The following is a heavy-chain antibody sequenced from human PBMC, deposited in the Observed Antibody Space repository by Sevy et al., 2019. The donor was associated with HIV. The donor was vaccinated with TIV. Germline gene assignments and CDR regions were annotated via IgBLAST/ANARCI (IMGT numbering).Heavy chain of an antibody. J-gene: IGHJ4*02. Sequence: GGSLRLSCAASGFTFSSYWMSWVRQAPGKGLEWVANIKQDGSEKYYVDSVKGRFTISRDNAKNTLYLQMNSLRAEDTAVYYCARDLTPRGYYDSSGYFDYWGQGTLVTVSS. D-gene: IGHD3-22*01. V-gene: IGHV3-7*01. CDR1: GFTFSSYW. CDR2: IKQDGSEK. CDR3: ARDLTPRGYYDSSGYFDY.